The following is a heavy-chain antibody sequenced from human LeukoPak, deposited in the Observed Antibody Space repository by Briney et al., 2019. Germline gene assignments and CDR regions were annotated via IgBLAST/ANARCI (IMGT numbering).Heavy chain of an antibody. CDR3: ARADDQKAGNGIDY. J-gene: IGHJ4*02. CDR2: IYHSGST. CDR1: GGSISSSNW. V-gene: IGHV4-4*02. Sequence: PSETLSLTCAVSGGSISSSNWWSWVRQPPGKGLEWIGEIYHSGSTNYNPSLKSRVTISVDKSKNQFSLKLSSVTAADTAVYYCARADDQKAGNGIDYWGQGTLVTVSS. D-gene: IGHD6-19*01.